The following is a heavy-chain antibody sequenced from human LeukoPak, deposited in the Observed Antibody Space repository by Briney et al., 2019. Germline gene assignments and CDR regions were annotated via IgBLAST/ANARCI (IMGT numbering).Heavy chain of an antibody. CDR1: GGSFSGYY. V-gene: IGHV4-34*01. CDR3: ARGKRIAAAGTNRLNWFDP. CDR2: INHSGST. J-gene: IGHJ5*02. D-gene: IGHD6-13*01. Sequence: PSETLSLTCAVYGGSFSGYYWSWIRQPPGKGLEWIGEINHSGSTNYNPSLKSRVTISVDTSKNQFSLKLSSVTAADTAMYYCARGKRIAAAGTNRLNWFDPWGQGTLVTVSS.